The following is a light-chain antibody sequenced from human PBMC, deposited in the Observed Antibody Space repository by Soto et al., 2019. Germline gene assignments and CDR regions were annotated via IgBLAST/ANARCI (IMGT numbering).Light chain of an antibody. CDR3: CSYAGSHTFV. V-gene: IGLV2-11*01. J-gene: IGLJ2*01. CDR2: DVN. Sequence: QSALTQPRSVSGSPGQSVTISCTGTSSDFGDYNYVSWYQQHPGKAPKLMIYDVNQRPSVGPDRFSSSKSGNTASLTISGLQAEDEADYYCCSYAGSHTFVFGGGTKVTVL. CDR1: SSDFGDYNY.